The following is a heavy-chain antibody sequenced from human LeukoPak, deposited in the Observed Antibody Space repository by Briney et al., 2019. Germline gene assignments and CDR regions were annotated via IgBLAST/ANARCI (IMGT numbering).Heavy chain of an antibody. J-gene: IGHJ6*02. V-gene: IGHV3-9*01. Sequence: GGSLRLSCAGAGFTFDDSVMHWVRQAPGKGLEWVSTINWNSGNIGYADSVEGRFTISRDNAKNSLFLQMNSLRTEDTALYYCAKGGHPTRYYYGMDVWGQGTTVTVSS. CDR3: AKGGHPTRYYYGMDV. CDR2: INWNSGNI. CDR1: GFTFDDSV. D-gene: IGHD2-15*01.